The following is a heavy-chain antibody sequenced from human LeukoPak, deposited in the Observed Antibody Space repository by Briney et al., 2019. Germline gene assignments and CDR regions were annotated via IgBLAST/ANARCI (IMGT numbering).Heavy chain of an antibody. CDR3: ARGRGSGSYYNARVDY. Sequence: TGGSLRLSCAASGFTFSSYEMNWVRQAPGKGLEWVSYISSSGSTIYYSDSVKGRFTISIDNAKNSLYVQMNSLRAEDTAVYYCARGRGSGSYYNARVDYWGQGTLVTVSS. J-gene: IGHJ4*02. CDR2: ISSSGSTI. V-gene: IGHV3-48*03. CDR1: GFTFSSYE. D-gene: IGHD3-10*01.